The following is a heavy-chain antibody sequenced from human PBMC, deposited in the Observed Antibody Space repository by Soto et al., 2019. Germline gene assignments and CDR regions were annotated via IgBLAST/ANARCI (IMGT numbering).Heavy chain of an antibody. CDR1: GFTFSSYG. V-gene: IGHV3-33*01. CDR2: IWYDGSNK. D-gene: IGHD1-1*01. J-gene: IGHJ6*02. CDR3: AASPTGTHYYGMDV. Sequence: PGGSLRLSCAASGFTFSSYGMHWVRQAPGKGLEWVAVIWYDGSNKYYADSVKGRFTISRDNSKSTLYLQMNSLRAEDTAVYYCAASPTGTHYYGMDVWGQGTTVTVSS.